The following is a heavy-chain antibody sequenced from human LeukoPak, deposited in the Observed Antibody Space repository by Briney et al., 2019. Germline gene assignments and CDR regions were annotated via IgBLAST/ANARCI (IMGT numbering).Heavy chain of an antibody. V-gene: IGHV3-30-3*01. D-gene: IGHD5-18*01. CDR1: GFTFSSYA. Sequence: GGSLRLSCAASGFTFSSYAMHWVRQAPGKGLEWVAVISYDGSNKYYADSVKGRFTISRDNSKNTLYLQMNSLRAEDTAVYYCAREKGDVDTAMSHWGQGTLVTVSS. CDR2: ISYDGSNK. J-gene: IGHJ4*02. CDR3: AREKGDVDTAMSH.